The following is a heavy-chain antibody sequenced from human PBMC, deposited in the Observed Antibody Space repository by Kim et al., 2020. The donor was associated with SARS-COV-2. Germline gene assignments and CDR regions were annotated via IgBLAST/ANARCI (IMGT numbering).Heavy chain of an antibody. CDR3: ARVDGSGSYYRY. D-gene: IGHD3-10*01. CDR2: INKNSRDK. CDR1: GFTFSAYS. J-gene: IGHJ4*02. Sequence: GGSLRLSCAASGFTFSAYSMNWVRQAPGKGLEWVSSINKNSRDKYFADSVKGRFTISRDNAKNSLYLEMNTLSAEDTAVYFCARVDGSGSYYRYWGRGTLVTVSS. V-gene: IGHV3-21*01.